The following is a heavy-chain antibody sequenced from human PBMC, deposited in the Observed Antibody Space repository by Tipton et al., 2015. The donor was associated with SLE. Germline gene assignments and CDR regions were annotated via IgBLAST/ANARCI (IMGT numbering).Heavy chain of an antibody. CDR3: ATGSSSWSPFDY. Sequence: TLSLTCTVSGGSISSHYWSWIRQPPGKGLEWIGYIYYSGSTYYNPSLKSRVTISLDTSKSQFSLRLSSVTAADTAVYYCATGSSSWSPFDYWGRGTLVTVSS. V-gene: IGHV4-59*04. D-gene: IGHD6-13*01. CDR2: IYYSGST. CDR1: GGSISSHY. J-gene: IGHJ4*02.